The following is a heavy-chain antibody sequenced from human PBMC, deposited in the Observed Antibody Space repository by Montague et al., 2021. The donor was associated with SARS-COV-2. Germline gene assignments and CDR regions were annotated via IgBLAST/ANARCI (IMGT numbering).Heavy chain of an antibody. CDR1: GGSLSGHS. J-gene: IGHJ4*02. CDR2: IGHTGSF. V-gene: IGHV4-34*01. CDR3: ARGETERSTTFGVVFFPLLDS. Sequence: SETLSLTCAVYGGSLSGHSWSWVRQAPEKGLEWIGDIGHTGSFKYNPSLKSRVTMSIDAAKNQFSLMMTSVTAADTAIYYCARGETERSTTFGVVFFPLLDSWGQGTLVTVSS. D-gene: IGHD3-3*01.